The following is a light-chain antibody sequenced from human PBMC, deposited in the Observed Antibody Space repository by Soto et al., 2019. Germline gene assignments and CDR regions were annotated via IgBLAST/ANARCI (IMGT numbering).Light chain of an antibody. CDR1: SNDVGGYNY. Sequence: QSALTQPASVSGSPGQSITISCTGTSNDVGGYNYVSWYQQYPGKAPKLMIYDVSNRPSGVSNRFSVSKSGNTASLTISGLQAEYEADYYCSSYTSSSYTSSSTLYVFGTGTKVTVL. CDR3: SSYTSSSYTSSSTLYV. CDR2: DVS. V-gene: IGLV2-14*01. J-gene: IGLJ1*01.